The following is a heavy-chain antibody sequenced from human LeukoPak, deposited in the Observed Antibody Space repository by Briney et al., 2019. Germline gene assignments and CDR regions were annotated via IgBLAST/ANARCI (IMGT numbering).Heavy chain of an antibody. CDR3: ASPAKGAFFYYYMDV. CDR1: KPTHPNYS. Sequence: GASVKVSCTGFKPTHPNYSLTWVRQAPGQGLEWMGWISTYNGNTQYAKNFQGRVTLTTDTSANTVYMELRSLRSDDTAVYYCASPAKGAFFYYYMDVWGKGTTVTVSS. D-gene: IGHD3-3*01. V-gene: IGHV1-18*01. J-gene: IGHJ6*03. CDR2: ISTYNGNT.